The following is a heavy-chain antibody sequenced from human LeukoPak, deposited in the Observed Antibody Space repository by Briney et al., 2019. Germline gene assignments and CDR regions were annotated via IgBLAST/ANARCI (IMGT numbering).Heavy chain of an antibody. Sequence: SETLSLTCTVSGGSISSYYWSWIRQPPGKGLEWIGSIYHSGSTYYNPSLKSRVTISVDTSKNHFSLKLSSVTAADTAVYYCVRRVHYYDTSGYLYYFDYWGQGTLVTVSS. D-gene: IGHD3-22*01. CDR1: GGSISSYY. CDR3: VRRVHYYDTSGYLYYFDY. CDR2: IYHSGST. V-gene: IGHV4-59*08. J-gene: IGHJ4*02.